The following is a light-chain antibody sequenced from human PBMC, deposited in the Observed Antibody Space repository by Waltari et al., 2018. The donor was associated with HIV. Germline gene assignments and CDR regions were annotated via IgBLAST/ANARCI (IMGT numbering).Light chain of an antibody. V-gene: IGLV3-19*01. CDR3: NSRDSSGNHWV. CDR2: GKN. Sequence: SSELTQDPAVSVALGQTVRITCQGDIPRSFYATWDQQKPGQAPVLVIYGKNNRPSGIPDRFSGSSSGNTASLTITGAQAEDEADYYCNSRDSSGNHWVFGGGTKLTVL. J-gene: IGLJ3*02. CDR1: IPRSFY.